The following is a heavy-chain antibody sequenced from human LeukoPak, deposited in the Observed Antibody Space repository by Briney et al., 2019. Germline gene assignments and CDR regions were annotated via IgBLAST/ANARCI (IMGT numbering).Heavy chain of an antibody. CDR1: GGSISSSSYY. Sequence: SETLSLTCTVSGGSISSSSYYWGWIRQPPGKGLEWIGSIYYSGSTYYNPSLKSRVTISVDTSKNQFSLKLSSVTAADTAVYYCARHDGYCSSTSCSYWYFDLWGRGTLVTVSS. V-gene: IGHV4-39*01. J-gene: IGHJ2*01. CDR2: IYYSGST. D-gene: IGHD2-2*01. CDR3: ARHDGYCSSTSCSYWYFDL.